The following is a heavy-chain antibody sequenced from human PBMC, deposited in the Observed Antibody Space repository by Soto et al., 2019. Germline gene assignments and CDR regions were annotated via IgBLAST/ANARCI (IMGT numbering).Heavy chain of an antibody. D-gene: IGHD3-3*01. J-gene: IGHJ6*02. CDR2: IYYSGST. V-gene: IGHV4-31*03. CDR1: GGSINSANYY. CDR3: VRMEKATITTYDGMDV. Sequence: QVQLQESGPGLVKPSQTLSLTCTVSGGSINSANYYWSWIRQHPGKGLEWIGYIYYSGSTYYIPSLKSRVTISLDTSKNQFSLRLSSVTAADTAVYYCVRMEKATITTYDGMDVWGQGTTVTVSS.